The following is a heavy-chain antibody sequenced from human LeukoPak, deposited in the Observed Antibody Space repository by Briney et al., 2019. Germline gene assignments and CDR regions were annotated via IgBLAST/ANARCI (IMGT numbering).Heavy chain of an antibody. D-gene: IGHD4-17*01. CDR2: IYYSGST. CDR1: GGSISSSSYY. CDR3: ARHGSAYGDYGEFDY. J-gene: IGHJ4*02. Sequence: SETLSLTCTVSGGSISSSSYYWGWIRQPPGKGLEWIGSIYYSGSTYYNPSLKSRVTISLDTSKNQFSLKLSSVTAADTAVYYCARHGSAYGDYGEFDYWGQGTLVTVSS. V-gene: IGHV4-39*01.